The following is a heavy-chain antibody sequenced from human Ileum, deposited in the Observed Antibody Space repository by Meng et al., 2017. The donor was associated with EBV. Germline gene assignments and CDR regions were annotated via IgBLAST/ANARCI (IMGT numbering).Heavy chain of an antibody. CDR3: ASNGDFSLDH. CDR1: GDSISNENW. Sequence: QVRLEEWGPGLVGPSGTRALNLSVSGDSISNENWWSWVRQSPGKGREWIGEIHHTRGPNYNPSLKSRVIISVDKSNNHFSLRLSAVTAADTAVYYCASNGDFSLDHWGQGTLVTVFS. V-gene: IGHV4-4*02. CDR2: IHHTRGP. J-gene: IGHJ4*02. D-gene: IGHD2-21*02.